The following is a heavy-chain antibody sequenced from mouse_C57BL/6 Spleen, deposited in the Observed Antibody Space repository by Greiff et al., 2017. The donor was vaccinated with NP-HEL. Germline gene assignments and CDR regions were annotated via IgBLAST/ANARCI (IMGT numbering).Heavy chain of an antibody. CDR2: IWRGGST. Sequence: VQRVESGPGLVQPSQSLSITCTVSGFSLTSYGVHWVRQSPGKGLEWLGVIWRGGSTDYTAAFMSRLSITKDNSKSQVFFKMNSLQADDTAIYYCAKNSDGYWYFDVWGTGTTVTVSS. V-gene: IGHV2-5*01. J-gene: IGHJ1*03. CDR3: AKNSDGYWYFDV. CDR1: GFSLTSYG. D-gene: IGHD2-3*01.